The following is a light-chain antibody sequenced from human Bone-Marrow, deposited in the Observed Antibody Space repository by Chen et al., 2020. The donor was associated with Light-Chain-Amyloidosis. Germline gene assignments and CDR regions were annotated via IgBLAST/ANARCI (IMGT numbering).Light chain of an antibody. J-gene: IGLJ2*01. CDR3: AAWEDSLNGPV. CDR1: SSHIGSNT. V-gene: IGLV1-44*01. Sequence: QSVLTQPPSASGTPGQRVTISCSGSSSHIGSNTVNWYQQLPGTAPKLLLYSNNQRPSGIHDPFSGSTSGTSASLAISGLQSEAEADYYCAAWEDSLNGPVFGGGTKLTVL. CDR2: SNN.